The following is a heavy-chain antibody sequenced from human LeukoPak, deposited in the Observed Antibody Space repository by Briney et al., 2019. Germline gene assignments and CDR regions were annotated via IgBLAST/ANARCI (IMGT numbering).Heavy chain of an antibody. D-gene: IGHD3-10*01. J-gene: IGHJ4*02. CDR1: GGSIRSNGYY. Sequence: SETLSLTCTVSGGSIRSNGYYWGWIRRPPGKGLEWIGSIHCSGSTYYKPSLKSRVTISVDTSMNQFSLKLSSVTAADTAMYYCATLSDYGSGSYLDFWGQGTLVTVSS. V-gene: IGHV4-39*01. CDR3: ATLSDYGSGSYLDF. CDR2: IHCSGST.